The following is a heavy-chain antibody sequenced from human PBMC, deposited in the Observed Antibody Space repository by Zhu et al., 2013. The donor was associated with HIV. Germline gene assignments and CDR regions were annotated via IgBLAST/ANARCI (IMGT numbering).Heavy chain of an antibody. Sequence: VKKPGASVKVSCKASGYTFTGYYMHWVRQAPGQGFEWMGWINPNTGDTDYAQGFQGRVILTRDTSISTAYMELNSLRSDDTAVYFCARVGYYYDSSGPFDCWGQGTLVTVSS. CDR3: ARVGYYYDSSGPFDC. CDR1: GYTFTGYY. V-gene: IGHV1-2*02. D-gene: IGHD3-22*01. J-gene: IGHJ4*02. CDR2: INPNTGDT.